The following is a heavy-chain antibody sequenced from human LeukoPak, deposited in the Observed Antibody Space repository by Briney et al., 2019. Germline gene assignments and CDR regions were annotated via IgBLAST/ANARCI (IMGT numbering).Heavy chain of an antibody. CDR1: GFTFSSYE. D-gene: IGHD3-22*01. J-gene: IGHJ5*02. CDR2: VSGSGGST. CDR3: AKDTEHYYDSSGYSLDP. V-gene: IGHV3-23*01. Sequence: GGSLRLSCAASGFTFSSYEMNWVRQAPGKGLEWVSAVSGSGGSTYYADSVKGRFTISRDNSKNTLYLQMNSLRAEDTAVYYCAKDTEHYYDSSGYSLDPWGQGTLVTVSS.